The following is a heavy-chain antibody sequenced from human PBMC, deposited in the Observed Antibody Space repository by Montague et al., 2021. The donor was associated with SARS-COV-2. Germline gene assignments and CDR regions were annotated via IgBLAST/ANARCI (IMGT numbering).Heavy chain of an antibody. J-gene: IGHJ4*02. CDR3: ARQLPSYCSTNKCYPYYFDV. CDR1: GGSVLSRDSD. CDR2: ISYTGRT. Sequence: SETLSLTCTVSGGSVLSRDSDWHSFRLSHGIGLDGIVCISYTGRTYYNPSLRSRVSFSMDTSKNHFSLRLNSVTAADTAVYFCARQLPSYCSTNKCYPYYFDVWGQGALVTVSS. V-gene: IGHV4-39*01. D-gene: IGHD2-2*01.